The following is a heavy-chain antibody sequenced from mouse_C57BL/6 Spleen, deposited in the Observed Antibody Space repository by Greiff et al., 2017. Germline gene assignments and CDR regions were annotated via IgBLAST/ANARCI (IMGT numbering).Heavy chain of an antibody. CDR1: GFTFTDYY. CDR3: ARYADSSGLDY. V-gene: IGHV7-3*01. J-gene: IGHJ2*01. D-gene: IGHD3-2*02. CDR2: IRNKANGYTT. Sequence: EVKLVESRGGLVQPGGSLSLSCAASGFTFTDYYMSWVRQPPGKALEWLGFIRNKANGYTTEYSASVKGRFTISRDNSQSILYLQMNALRAEDSATYYCARYADSSGLDYWGQGTTLTVSS.